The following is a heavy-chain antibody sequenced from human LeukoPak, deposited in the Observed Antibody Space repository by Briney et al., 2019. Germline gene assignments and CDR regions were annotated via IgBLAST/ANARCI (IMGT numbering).Heavy chain of an antibody. CDR1: GDSVSSHSAA. Sequence: SQTLSLTCAISGDSVSSHSAAWNWIRQSPPGGLQWLGRTYYRSKGFNAYAVSVKRPITIDPDTHKNQLSLRLNSVTPQDTAVYYCARGVGDVLFNYCYMDVWGRGTTVTVSS. CDR3: ARGVGDVLFNYCYMDV. J-gene: IGHJ6*03. CDR2: TYYRSKGFN. V-gene: IGHV6-1*01. D-gene: IGHD4-17*01.